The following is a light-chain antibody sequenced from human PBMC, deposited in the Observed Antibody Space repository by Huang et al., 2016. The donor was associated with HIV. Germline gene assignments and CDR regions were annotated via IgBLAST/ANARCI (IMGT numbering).Light chain of an antibody. V-gene: IGKV3D-15*01. CDR1: QSVSSN. Sequence: EIVMTQSPATLSVSPGERATLSCRASQSVSSNLAWYQQKPGHAPRILIYGASTRATGIPARFSGSGSGTDFTLTISSLQSEDFAVYYCQQYNNWPPWTFGQGTKVEIK. J-gene: IGKJ1*01. CDR2: GAS. CDR3: QQYNNWPPWT.